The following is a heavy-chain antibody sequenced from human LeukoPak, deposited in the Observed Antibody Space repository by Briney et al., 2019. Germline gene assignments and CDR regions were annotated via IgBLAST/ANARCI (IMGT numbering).Heavy chain of an antibody. CDR2: IYPGDSDT. CDR1: GYSFTSYW. CDR3: ARRGYGTSSPLDY. Sequence: GESLKISCKGSGYSFTSYWIGWVRQMPGKGLEWMGIIYPGDSDTRYSPSFQGQATISAGRSISTAYLQWSSLKASDTAIYYCARRGYGTSSPLDYWGQGTLVTVSA. D-gene: IGHD2-15*01. J-gene: IGHJ4*02. V-gene: IGHV5-51*01.